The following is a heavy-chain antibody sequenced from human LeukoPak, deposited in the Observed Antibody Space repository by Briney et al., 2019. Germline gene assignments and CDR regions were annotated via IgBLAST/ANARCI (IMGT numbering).Heavy chain of an antibody. CDR2: ISGSGGST. CDR3: AKIKLTPYYFDY. Sequence: GGSLRLSCAASGFTFSSYAMSWVRQAPGKGLEWVSAISGSGGSTYCADSVKGRLTISRDNSKNTLYLQMNSLRAEDTAVYYCAKIKLTPYYFDYWGQGTLVTVSS. D-gene: IGHD4-23*01. CDR1: GFTFSSYA. J-gene: IGHJ4*02. V-gene: IGHV3-23*01.